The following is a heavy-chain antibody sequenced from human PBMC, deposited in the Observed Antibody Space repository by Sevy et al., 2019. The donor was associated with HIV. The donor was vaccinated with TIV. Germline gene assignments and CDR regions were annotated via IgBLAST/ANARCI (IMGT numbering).Heavy chain of an antibody. D-gene: IGHD2-2*01. V-gene: IGHV4-4*07. Sequence: SETLSLTCTVSGGSISSYYWSWIRQPAGKGLEWIGRIYTSGSTNYNPSLKSRVTMSVDTSKNQFSLKLSSVTAADTAVYYCVREDIVVVPVAKGTRGYFDYWGQGTLVTVSS. J-gene: IGHJ4*02. CDR2: IYTSGST. CDR1: GGSISSYY. CDR3: VREDIVVVPVAKGTRGYFDY.